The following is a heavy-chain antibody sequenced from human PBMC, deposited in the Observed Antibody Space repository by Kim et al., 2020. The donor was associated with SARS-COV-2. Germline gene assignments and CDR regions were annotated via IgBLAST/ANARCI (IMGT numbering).Heavy chain of an antibody. CDR3: ARDGGLD. Sequence: ASVKVSCKASGYTFTTFAMHWVRQAPGQRLEWMGWINTANGNTKCSQKFQDRITITRDTSASTAYMELSSLRSEDTAVYYCARDGGLDWGQGTLVTVSS. CDR2: INTANGNT. V-gene: IGHV1-3*04. CDR1: GYTFTTFA. J-gene: IGHJ4*02. D-gene: IGHD3-16*01.